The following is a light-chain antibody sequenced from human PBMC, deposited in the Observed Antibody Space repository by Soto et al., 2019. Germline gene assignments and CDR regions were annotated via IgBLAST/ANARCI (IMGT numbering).Light chain of an antibody. CDR2: DAS. V-gene: IGKV3-15*01. CDR3: QQYNIWLPA. Sequence: MGMTQSTKTPSVSPGEKATLSCRASRSVSSNLAWYQQKPGQAPRLRIYDASTRATGIPARFSVSGSGTHFTRTISSLQSEDFAVDYCQQYNIWLPAFRPGTKVDIK. J-gene: IGKJ1*01. CDR1: RSVSSN.